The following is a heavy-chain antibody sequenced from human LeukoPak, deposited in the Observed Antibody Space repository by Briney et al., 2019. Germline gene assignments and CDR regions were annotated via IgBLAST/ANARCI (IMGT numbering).Heavy chain of an antibody. CDR3: ARGYSYGRFDY. CDR1: GGSVSSGSYY. CDR2: IYYSGST. D-gene: IGHD5-18*01. V-gene: IGHV4-61*01. Sequence: SETLSLTCTASGGSVSSGSYYWSRIRQPPGKGLEWIWYIYYSGSTNYNPSLKSRVTISVDTSKNQFSLKLSSVTAADTAVYYCARGYSYGRFDYWGQGTLVTVSS. J-gene: IGHJ4*02.